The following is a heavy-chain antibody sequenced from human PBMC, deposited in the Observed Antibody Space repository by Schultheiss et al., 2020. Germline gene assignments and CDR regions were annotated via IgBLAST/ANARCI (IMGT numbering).Heavy chain of an antibody. CDR2: IDPSGGTT. CDR1: GYSFTSYY. D-gene: IGHD6-13*01. J-gene: IGHJ4*02. CDR3: ARGRPPQQQLVSRRLDY. Sequence: GESLKISCKTSGYSFTSYYVHWVRQAPGQGLEWMGKIDPSGGTTNYAQKVQGRVTMTRDTSTSTVYMEVSSLRLEDTAVYYCARGRPPQQQLVSRRLDYWGQGTLVTVSS. V-gene: IGHV1-46*01.